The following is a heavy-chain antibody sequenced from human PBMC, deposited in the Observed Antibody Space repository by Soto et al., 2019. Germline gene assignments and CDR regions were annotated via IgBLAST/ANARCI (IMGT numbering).Heavy chain of an antibody. Sequence: QVQLLQSGAELRKPGASVKVSCQAFGYSFSYYGINWVRQAPGQGLEWMGWSNPYNGHKNYAQKFADRLTMTTDTCTATVSMELRNLKSDDTAVYYCVRGRLRGYDHSGFYSWGQGTLVTVSS. V-gene: IGHV1-18*01. CDR2: SNPYNGHK. CDR1: GYSFSYYG. D-gene: IGHD6-19*01. CDR3: VRGRLRGYDHSGFYS. J-gene: IGHJ5*02.